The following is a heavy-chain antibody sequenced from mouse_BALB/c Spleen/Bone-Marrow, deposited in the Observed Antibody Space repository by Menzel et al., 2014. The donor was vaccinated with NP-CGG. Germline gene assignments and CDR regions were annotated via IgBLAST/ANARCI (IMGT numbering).Heavy chain of an antibody. CDR2: IDTSDSYT. Sequence: ASGYTFTDYWMHWVKQRPGQGLEWIGAIDTSDSYTSYNQKFKGKATLTVDESSSTAYMQLSSLTSEDSAVYYCTRRSLLSDYYSMDYWGQGTSVTVSS. CDR3: TRRSLLSDYYSMDY. V-gene: IGHV1-69*02. J-gene: IGHJ4*01. D-gene: IGHD2-10*01. CDR1: GYTFTDYW.